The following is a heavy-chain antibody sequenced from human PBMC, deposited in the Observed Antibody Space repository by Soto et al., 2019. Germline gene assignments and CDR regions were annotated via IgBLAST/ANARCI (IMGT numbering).Heavy chain of an antibody. CDR1: GYTFISYD. J-gene: IGHJ4*02. CDR2: MNPNSGNT. CDR3: ARGAPPEDY. V-gene: IGHV1-8*01. Sequence: GASVKVSCKGSGYTFISYDINWVRQATGQGLEWMGWMNPNSGNTGYAQKFQGRVTMTRNTSISTAYMELSSLRSDDTAVYYCARGAPPEDYWGQGTLVTVSS.